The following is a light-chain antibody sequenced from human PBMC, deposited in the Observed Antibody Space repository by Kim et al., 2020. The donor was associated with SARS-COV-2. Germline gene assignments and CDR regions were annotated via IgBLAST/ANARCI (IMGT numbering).Light chain of an antibody. Sequence: VSPGQTASITGSGDKLGDKYACWYKQKPGQAPVLVIYQDSKRPSGIPERFSGSNSGNTATLTISGTQAMDEADYYCQAWDSSTVVFGGGTQLTVL. V-gene: IGLV3-1*01. J-gene: IGLJ2*01. CDR3: QAWDSSTVV. CDR1: KLGDKY. CDR2: QDS.